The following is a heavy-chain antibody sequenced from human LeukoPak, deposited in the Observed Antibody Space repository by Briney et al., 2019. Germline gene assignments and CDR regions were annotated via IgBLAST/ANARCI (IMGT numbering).Heavy chain of an antibody. Sequence: ASVKVSCKTSGYTFNSYGISWVRQAPGQGLEWMGWISAYNLNTNYAQKFQGRVTMTTDTFTSTAYMELRRLRSDDTAVYYCARDMYYYSRTGFDPWGQGTLVTVSS. D-gene: IGHD3-10*01. CDR2: ISAYNLNT. J-gene: IGHJ5*02. CDR3: ARDMYYYSRTGFDP. CDR1: GYTFNSYG. V-gene: IGHV1-18*01.